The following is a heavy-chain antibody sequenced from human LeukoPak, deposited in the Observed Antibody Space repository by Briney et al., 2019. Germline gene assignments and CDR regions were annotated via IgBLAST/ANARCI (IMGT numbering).Heavy chain of an antibody. CDR3: ARDGGGSYHFDY. V-gene: IGHV4-59*01. CDR1: GGSISSYY. Sequence: PSETPSLTCTVSGGSISSYYWSWIRQPPGKGLEWIGYIYCSGSTNYNPSLKSRVTISVDTSKNQFSLKLSSVTAADTAVYYCARDGGGSYHFDYWGQGTLVTVSS. J-gene: IGHJ4*02. CDR2: IYCSGST. D-gene: IGHD1-26*01.